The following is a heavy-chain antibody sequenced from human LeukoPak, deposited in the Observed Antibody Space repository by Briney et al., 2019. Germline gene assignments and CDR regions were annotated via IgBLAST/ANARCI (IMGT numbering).Heavy chain of an antibody. Sequence: GESLKISCKGSGYSFTSYWIGWVCQMPGKGLEWMGIIYPGDSGTRYSPSFQGQVTISADKSISIAYLQWSSLKASDTAMYYCARRYYYDSSGYYCDYWGQGTLVTVSS. CDR2: IYPGDSGT. V-gene: IGHV5-51*01. CDR1: GYSFTSYW. CDR3: ARRYYYDSSGYYCDY. D-gene: IGHD3-22*01. J-gene: IGHJ4*02.